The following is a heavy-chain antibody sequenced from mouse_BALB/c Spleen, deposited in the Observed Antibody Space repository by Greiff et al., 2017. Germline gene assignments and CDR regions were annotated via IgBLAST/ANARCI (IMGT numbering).Heavy chain of an antibody. V-gene: IGHV5-9-3*01. Sequence: EVQRVESGGGLVKPGGSLKLSCAASGFTFSSYAMSWVRQTPEKRLEWVATISSGGSYTYYPDSVKGRFTISRANAKNTLYLQMSSLRSEDTAMYYCASEGFAYWGQGTLVTVSA. CDR1: GFTFSSYA. CDR2: ISSGGSYT. J-gene: IGHJ3*01. CDR3: ASEGFAY.